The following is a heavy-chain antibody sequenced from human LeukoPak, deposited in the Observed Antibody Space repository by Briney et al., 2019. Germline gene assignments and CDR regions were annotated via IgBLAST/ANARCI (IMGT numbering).Heavy chain of an antibody. D-gene: IGHD4-23*01. J-gene: IGHJ4*02. CDR1: GGSISSYF. CDR3: ARGYGGKSDY. Sequence: PSETLSLTCTVSGGSISSYFWSWIRQPPGKGLEWIGYIYYSGSTNYNPSLKSRVTISVDTSKNQFSLKLSSVTAADTAVYYCARGYGGKSDYWGQGTLVTVSS. V-gene: IGHV4-59*01. CDR2: IYYSGST.